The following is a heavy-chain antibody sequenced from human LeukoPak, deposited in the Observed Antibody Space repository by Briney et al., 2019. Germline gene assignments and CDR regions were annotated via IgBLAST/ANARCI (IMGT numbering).Heavy chain of an antibody. V-gene: IGHV7-4-1*02. Sequence: GASVKVSCKASGYTFTNYAMNWVRQASGQGLEWMGWIHPSTGNPTYAQGFTGRFVFSLDTSVSTTYLQISSLKAEDTAVYYCARAYQRLGYLSLPDYWGQGTLVTVSS. CDR1: GYTFTNYA. J-gene: IGHJ4*02. D-gene: IGHD3-16*02. CDR3: ARAYQRLGYLSLPDY. CDR2: IHPSTGNP.